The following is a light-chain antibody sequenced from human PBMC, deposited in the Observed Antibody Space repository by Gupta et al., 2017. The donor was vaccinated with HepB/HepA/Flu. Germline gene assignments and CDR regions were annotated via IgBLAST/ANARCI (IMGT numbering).Light chain of an antibody. Sequence: DIVMSQSPDSLAVSLGERATITCKSSQTVFSSENRENFLAWYQQKPGQPPRLLIYWASTRDSGVTDRFSGSGSGTEFTLTISSLQAEDVAVYFCQQYISSPLSFGQGTKVEIK. CDR3: QQYISSPLS. J-gene: IGKJ2*03. CDR2: WAS. V-gene: IGKV4-1*01. CDR1: QTVFSSENRENF.